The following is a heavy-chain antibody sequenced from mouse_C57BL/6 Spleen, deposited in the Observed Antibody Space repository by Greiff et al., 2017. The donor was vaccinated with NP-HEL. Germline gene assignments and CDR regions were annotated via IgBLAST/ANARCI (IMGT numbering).Heavy chain of an antibody. V-gene: IGHV1-7*01. Sequence: QVQLQQSGAELAKPGASVKLSCKASGYTFTSYWMHWVKQRPGQGLEWIGYINPSSGYTKYNQKFKVKATLTADKSSSTAYMQLSSLTYEDSAVYYCARLGTTVVESNYYAMDYWGQGTSVTVSS. D-gene: IGHD1-1*01. J-gene: IGHJ4*01. CDR3: ARLGTTVVESNYYAMDY. CDR2: INPSSGYT. CDR1: GYTFTSYW.